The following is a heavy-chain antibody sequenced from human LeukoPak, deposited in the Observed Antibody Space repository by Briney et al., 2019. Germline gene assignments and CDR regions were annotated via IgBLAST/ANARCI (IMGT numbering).Heavy chain of an antibody. CDR1: GFTFSSYA. CDR2: ISGSGGRT. D-gene: IGHD6-19*01. V-gene: IGHV3-23*01. CDR3: VKEKDSRGFFDY. Sequence: GGSLRLSCIASGFTFSSYAMSWVRRAPGKGLEWVSAISGSGGRTYYADSVKGRFTISRDNFKITLYVQMNSLRAEDTAVYYCVKEKDSRGFFDYWGQGTLVTVSS. J-gene: IGHJ4*02.